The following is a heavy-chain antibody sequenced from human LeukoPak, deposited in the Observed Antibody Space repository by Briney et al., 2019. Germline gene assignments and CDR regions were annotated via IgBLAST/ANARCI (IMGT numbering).Heavy chain of an antibody. J-gene: IGHJ3*02. CDR2: YYSGST. CDR3: ARVMHDYGGISAFDI. V-gene: IGHV4-59*01. Sequence: YYSGSTNYNPSLKSRVTISVDTSKNQFSLKLSSVTAADTAVYYCARVMHDYGGISAFDIWGQGTMVTVSS. D-gene: IGHD4-23*01.